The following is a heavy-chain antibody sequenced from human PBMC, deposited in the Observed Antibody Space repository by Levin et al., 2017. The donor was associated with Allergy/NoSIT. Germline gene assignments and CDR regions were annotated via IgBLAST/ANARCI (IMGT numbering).Heavy chain of an antibody. J-gene: IGHJ4*02. D-gene: IGHD5-18*01. V-gene: IGHV1-2*02. CDR3: ARDGENIDSFMWSLSGYSYGSYFDY. CDR2: INPNSGGT. Sequence: ASVKVSCKASGYTFTGYYMHWVRQAPGQGLEWMGWINPNSGGTNYAQKFQGRVTMTRDTSISTAYMELSRLRSDDTAVYYCARDGENIDSFMWSLSGYSYGSYFDYWGQGTLVTVSS. CDR1: GYTFTGYY.